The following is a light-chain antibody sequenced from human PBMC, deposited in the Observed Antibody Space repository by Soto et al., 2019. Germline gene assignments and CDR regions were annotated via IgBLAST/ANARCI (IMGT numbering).Light chain of an antibody. CDR2: AAS. Sequence: DIRLTQSPSFLSASVGDRVTITCRASQGIRNYLAWYQQKPGKAPKLLIYAASTLQSGVPSRFSGSGSGTEFTLTISSLQPEDFATYYCQQLNSYPPWTFGQGTKVEIK. CDR3: QQLNSYPPWT. CDR1: QGIRNY. V-gene: IGKV1-9*01. J-gene: IGKJ1*01.